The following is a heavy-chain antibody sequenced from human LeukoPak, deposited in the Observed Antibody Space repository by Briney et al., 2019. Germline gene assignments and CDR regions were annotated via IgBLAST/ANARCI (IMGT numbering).Heavy chain of an antibody. D-gene: IGHD3-22*01. CDR2: ISAYNGNT. V-gene: IGHV1-18*01. CDR1: GYTFTSYG. J-gene: IGHJ5*02. Sequence: ASVKVSCKASGYTFTSYGISRVRQAPGQGLEWMGWISAYNGNTNYAQKLQGRVTMTTDTSTSTAYMELRSPRSDDTAVYYCARAAYYYDSSPNWFDPWGQGTLATVSS. CDR3: ARAAYYYDSSPNWFDP.